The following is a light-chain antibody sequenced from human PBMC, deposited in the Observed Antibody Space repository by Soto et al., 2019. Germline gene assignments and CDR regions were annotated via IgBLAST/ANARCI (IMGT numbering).Light chain of an antibody. CDR2: EGT. Sequence: QSVLTQPASVSGSPGQSITISCTGTSSDVGSYNLVSWYQQHPGKAPKLMIYEGTNRPAWISNRFSASKSGNTASLTISGLQAEDEANYYCCSYAGSYTFLFGGGTKVTVL. V-gene: IGLV2-23*03. CDR3: CSYAGSYTFL. J-gene: IGLJ2*01. CDR1: SSDVGSYNL.